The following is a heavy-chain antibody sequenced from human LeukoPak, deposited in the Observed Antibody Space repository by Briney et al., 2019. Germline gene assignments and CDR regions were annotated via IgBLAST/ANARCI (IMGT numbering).Heavy chain of an antibody. D-gene: IGHD3-10*01. CDR3: ARDFTGSGSYYVEQGDY. J-gene: IGHJ4*02. CDR2: ISSRSTNI. CDR1: GFTFSRYS. Sequence: PGGSLRLSCAGSGFTFSRYSMNWFRQAPGRGLERVSSISSRSTNIFYADSVKGRFTISRDNAKNSLYLQMNSLGAEDTAVYYCARDFTGSGSYYVEQGDYWGQGTLVTVSS. V-gene: IGHV3-21*01.